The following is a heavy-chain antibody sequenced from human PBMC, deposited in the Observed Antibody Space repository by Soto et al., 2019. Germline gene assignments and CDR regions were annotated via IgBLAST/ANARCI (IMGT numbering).Heavy chain of an antibody. J-gene: IGHJ5*02. CDR3: ARSANPIRILGVVIIGNWFDP. CDR1: GGYIRSYY. CDR2: IYYSGST. Sequence: XGALSLTCTVSGGYIRSYYWSWILQPPGKGLEWIGYIYYSGSTNYNPSLKSRVTISVDTSKNQFSLKLSSVTAADTAVYYCARSANPIRILGVVIIGNWFDPWGQGTLVTVSS. D-gene: IGHD3-3*01. V-gene: IGHV4-59*01.